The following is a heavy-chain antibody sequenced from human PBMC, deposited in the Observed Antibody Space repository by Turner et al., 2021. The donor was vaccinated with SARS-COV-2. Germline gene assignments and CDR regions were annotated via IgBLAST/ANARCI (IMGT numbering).Heavy chain of an antibody. J-gene: IGHJ6*02. CDR3: ARLLNPGSYYYYYYGMDV. V-gene: IGHV4-39*01. CDR1: GGSIRSSNYY. Sequence: QLQLQESVPGLVKPSELLSLTCTVSGGSIRSSNYYWGWIRQPPGKGLEWIGSIYYSVSTYYNPSLKSRVTISVDTSKNQFSLKLSSVTAADTAVYYCARLLNPGSYYYYYYGMDVWGQGTTVTVSS. CDR2: IYYSVST. D-gene: IGHD3-10*01.